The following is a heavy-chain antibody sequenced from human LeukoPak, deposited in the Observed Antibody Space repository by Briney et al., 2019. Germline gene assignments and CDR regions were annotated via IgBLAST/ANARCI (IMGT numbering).Heavy chain of an antibody. CDR3: AREPPYYYDSSERDAFDI. Sequence: GASVKVSCKASGYTFTSYGISWVRQAPGQGLEWMGWINTNTGNPTYAQGFTGRFVFSLDTSVSTAYLQISSLKAEDTAVYYCAREPPYYYDSSERDAFDIWGQGTMVTVSS. J-gene: IGHJ3*02. D-gene: IGHD3-22*01. CDR1: GYTFTSYG. V-gene: IGHV7-4-1*02. CDR2: INTNTGNP.